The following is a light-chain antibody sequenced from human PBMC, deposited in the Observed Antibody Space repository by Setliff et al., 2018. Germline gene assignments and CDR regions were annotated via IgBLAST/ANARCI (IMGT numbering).Light chain of an antibody. Sequence: QSALTQLRSVSGSPGQSVTISCTGTSSDVGGYNYVSWYQQHPGKAPKLMIYEVSKRPSGVPDRFSGSKSGNTASLTVSGLQAEDEADYYCSSYGGDNNFVFGTGTKVTVL. CDR2: EVS. J-gene: IGLJ1*01. CDR3: SSYGGDNNFV. V-gene: IGLV2-8*01. CDR1: SSDVGGYNY.